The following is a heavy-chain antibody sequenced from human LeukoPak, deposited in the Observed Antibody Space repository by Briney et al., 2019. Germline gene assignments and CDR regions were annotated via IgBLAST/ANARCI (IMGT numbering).Heavy chain of an antibody. V-gene: IGHV4-34*01. J-gene: IGHJ4*02. D-gene: IGHD3-10*01. CDR1: GGSFSSYY. Sequence: PSETPSLTCAVYGGSFSSYYWSWIRQPPGKGLEWIGEINHSGSTNYNPSLKSRVTISVDTSKNQFSLNLSSVTAADTAIYYCARYYGSGSYCLAYWGQGTLVTVSS. CDR3: ARYYGSGSYCLAY. CDR2: INHSGST.